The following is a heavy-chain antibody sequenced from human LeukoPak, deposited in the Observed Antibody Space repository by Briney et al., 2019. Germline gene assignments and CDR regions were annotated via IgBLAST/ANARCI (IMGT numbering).Heavy chain of an antibody. Sequence: GGSLRLSCAASGFTFTNYAMSWVRQAPGKGLEWVSLISGSGGSTCFADSVEGRFTISRDNSKNTLYLQMNGLRVEDTAVYYCGRDLIGTAASWDCWGQGTLVTVSS. D-gene: IGHD6-25*01. CDR1: GFTFTNYA. CDR2: ISGSGGST. CDR3: GRDLIGTAASWDC. J-gene: IGHJ4*02. V-gene: IGHV3-23*01.